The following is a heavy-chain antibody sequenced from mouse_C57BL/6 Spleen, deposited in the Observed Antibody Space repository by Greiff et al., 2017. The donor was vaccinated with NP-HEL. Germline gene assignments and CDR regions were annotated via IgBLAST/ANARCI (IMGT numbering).Heavy chain of an antibody. V-gene: IGHV1-42*01. Sequence: EVQLQQSGPELVKPGASVKISCKASGYSFTGYYMNWVKQSPEKSLEWIGEINPSTGGTTYNQKFKAKATLTVDKSSSTAYMQLKSLTSEDSAVYYCARKMFLYYDYDGAMDYWGQGTSVTVSS. CDR3: ARKMFLYYDYDGAMDY. D-gene: IGHD2-4*01. J-gene: IGHJ4*01. CDR2: INPSTGGT. CDR1: GYSFTGYY.